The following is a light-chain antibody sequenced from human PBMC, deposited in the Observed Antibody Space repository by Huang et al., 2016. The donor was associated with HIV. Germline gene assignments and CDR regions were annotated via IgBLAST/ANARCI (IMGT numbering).Light chain of an antibody. CDR3: QQRADRVT. CDR1: QNVKNY. CDR2: DAS. J-gene: IGKJ4*01. Sequence: EIVLTQSPASLSVFLGDTVTLSCMASQNVKNYLGWYQQKPGQAPKLLIYDASTRPAGIPDRFSAGGSGTDFTLTINSLETEDFAIYFCQQRADRVTFGGGTRIE. V-gene: IGKV3-11*01.